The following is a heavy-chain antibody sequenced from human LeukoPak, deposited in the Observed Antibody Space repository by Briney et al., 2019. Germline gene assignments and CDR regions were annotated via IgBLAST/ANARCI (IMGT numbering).Heavy chain of an antibody. J-gene: IGHJ4*02. V-gene: IGHV1-69*13. CDR1: GGTFSSYA. CDR2: IIPIFGTA. CDR3: ARENLLERRVY. Sequence: SVTVSCTASGGTFSSYAISWVRQAPGQGLEWMGGIIPIFGTANYAQKFQGRVTITADESTSTAYMELSSLRSEDTAVYYCARENLLERRVYWGQGTLVTVSS. D-gene: IGHD1-1*01.